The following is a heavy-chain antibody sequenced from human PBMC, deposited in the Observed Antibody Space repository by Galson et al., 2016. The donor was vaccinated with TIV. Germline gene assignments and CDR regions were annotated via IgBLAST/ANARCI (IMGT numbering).Heavy chain of an antibody. Sequence: SVKVSCKASGYTFSKYYMHWVRQAPGQGLEWMGIINPSDGTTVYAQSLQGRVTMTRDTSTSTVYMELSSLTSEDTAVYYCVSGMGSGRPRNFDYWGQGTLVTVST. CDR2: INPSDGTT. D-gene: IGHD3-10*01. V-gene: IGHV1-46*03. CDR1: GYTFSKYY. J-gene: IGHJ4*02. CDR3: VSGMGSGRPRNFDY.